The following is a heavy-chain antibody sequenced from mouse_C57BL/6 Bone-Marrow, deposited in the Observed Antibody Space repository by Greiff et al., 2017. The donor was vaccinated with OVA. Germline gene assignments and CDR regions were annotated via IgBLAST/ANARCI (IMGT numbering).Heavy chain of an antibody. V-gene: IGHV1-69*01. Sequence: VQLQQPGAELVMPGASVKLSCKASGYTFTSYWMHWVKQRPGQGLEWIGEIDPSDSYTNYNQKFKGKSTLTVDKSSSTAYMQLSSLTSEDSAVYYCARFYYPYAMDYWGQGTSVTVSS. J-gene: IGHJ4*01. D-gene: IGHD2-1*01. CDR1: GYTFTSYW. CDR2: IDPSDSYT. CDR3: ARFYYPYAMDY.